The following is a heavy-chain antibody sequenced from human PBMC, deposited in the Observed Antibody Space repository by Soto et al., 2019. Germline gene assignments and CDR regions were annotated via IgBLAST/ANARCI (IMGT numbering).Heavy chain of an antibody. D-gene: IGHD6-19*01. J-gene: IGHJ6*02. CDR2: ISYDGSNK. V-gene: IGHV3-30*18. CDR3: AKGTLSSGWPHYYSYGMDV. CDR1: GFTFSSYG. Sequence: QVQLVESGGGVVQPGRSLRLSCAASGFTFSSYGMHWVRQAPGKGLEWVAVISYDGSNKCYADSVKGRFTISRDNSKNTLYLQMNSLRAEDTAVYYCAKGTLSSGWPHYYSYGMDVWGQGTTVTVSS.